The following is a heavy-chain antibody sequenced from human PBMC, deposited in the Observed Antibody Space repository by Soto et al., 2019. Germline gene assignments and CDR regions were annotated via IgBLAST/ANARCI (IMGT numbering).Heavy chain of an antibody. CDR2: IYYSGST. D-gene: IGHD6-19*01. CDR3: ARDLAGRDYYYYGMDV. Sequence: PSETLSLTCTVSGGSISSGGYYWSWIRQHPGKGLEWIGYIYYSGSTYYNPSLKSRVTISVDTSKNQFSLKLSSVTAADTAVYYCARDLAGRDYYYYGMDVWGQGTTVTVSS. CDR1: GGSISSGGYY. V-gene: IGHV4-31*03. J-gene: IGHJ6*02.